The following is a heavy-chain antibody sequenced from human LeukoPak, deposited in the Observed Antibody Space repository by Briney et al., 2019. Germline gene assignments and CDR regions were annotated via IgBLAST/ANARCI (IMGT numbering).Heavy chain of an antibody. CDR3: ARDVSGYSSRRPYYYYGMDV. Sequence: ASVKVSCKASGYTFTSYGISWVRQAPGQGLEWMGWISAYNGNTNYAQKLQGRVTMTTDTSTSTAYMELRSLRSDDTAVYYCARDVSGYSSRRPYYYYGMDVWGQGTTVTVSS. CDR1: GYTFTSYG. V-gene: IGHV1-18*01. J-gene: IGHJ6*02. CDR2: ISAYNGNT. D-gene: IGHD6-13*01.